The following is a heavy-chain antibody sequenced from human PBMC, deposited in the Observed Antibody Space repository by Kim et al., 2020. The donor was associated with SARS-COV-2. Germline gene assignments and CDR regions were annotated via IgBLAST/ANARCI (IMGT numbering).Heavy chain of an antibody. Sequence: GGSLRLSCAASGFAFSRFWMSWVRQAPGEGLEWVANIQPDGIGKFYVDSVKGRFTISRDNAKNSLYLQMNRLRAEDTATYYCARVYCGDGGCYPDFWGQGTLVTVSS. CDR2: IQPDGIGK. CDR3: ARVYCGDGGCYPDF. CDR1: GFAFSRFW. V-gene: IGHV3-7*02. D-gene: IGHD2-15*01. J-gene: IGHJ4*03.